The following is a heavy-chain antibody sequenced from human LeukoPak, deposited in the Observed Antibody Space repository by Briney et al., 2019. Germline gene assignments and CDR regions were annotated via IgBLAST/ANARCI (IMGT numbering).Heavy chain of an antibody. V-gene: IGHV4-34*01. CDR3: ARAAYCSSTNCYGFDY. CDR1: GGSFGAFY. J-gene: IGHJ4*02. CDR2: VNHSGST. Sequence: SETLSLTCSVYGGSFGAFYWNWIRQPPGKGLEWVGEVNHSGSTYYNPSLKSRVTFSVDTSKKQFSLKLTSVTAADTAVYYCARAAYCSSTNCYGFDYWGQGTLVTVSS. D-gene: IGHD2-2*01.